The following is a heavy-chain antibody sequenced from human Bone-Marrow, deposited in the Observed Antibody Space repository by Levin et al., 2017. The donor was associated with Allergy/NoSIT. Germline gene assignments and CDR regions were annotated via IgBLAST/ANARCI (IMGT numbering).Heavy chain of an antibody. Sequence: PGESLKISCAVSGFTFSRYSMHWVRQAPGEGLEWVAVISFDGSEEFYADSVKGRFSISRDNSEGTLYLQMNSLRPDDTAVYYCAKDSLGTIVVAAVATTILHQWGQGTLVTVSS. J-gene: IGHJ4*02. D-gene: IGHD2-15*01. CDR3: AKDSLGTIVVAAVATTILHQ. CDR2: ISFDGSEE. V-gene: IGHV3-30*18. CDR1: GFTFSRYS.